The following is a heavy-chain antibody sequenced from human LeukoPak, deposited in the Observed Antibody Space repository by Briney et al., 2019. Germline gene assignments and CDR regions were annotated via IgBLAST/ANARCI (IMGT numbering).Heavy chain of an antibody. D-gene: IGHD2-2*01. V-gene: IGHV4-4*02. CDR1: GGSISITNW. J-gene: IGHJ3*02. CDR2: IYQGGGT. Sequence: SETLSLPCTVSGGSISITNWWGWVRQPPGKGLEWVGQIYQGGGTNYNPSLKSRVTISVDTSKNQFSLKLSSVTPADTVVYYCARGQYCSCTSCLYQHAFDIWGEGTMVTVSS. CDR3: ARGQYCSCTSCLYQHAFDI.